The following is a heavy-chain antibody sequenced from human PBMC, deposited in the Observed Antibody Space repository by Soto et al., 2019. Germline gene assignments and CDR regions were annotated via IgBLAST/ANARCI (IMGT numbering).Heavy chain of an antibody. Sequence: GGSLGLSCAASGFTFSSYAMHWVRQAPGKGLEWVAVISYDGSNKYYADSVKGRFTISRDNSKNTLYLQMNSLRAEDTAVYYCADSSSWYINAFDIWGQGTMVTVSS. J-gene: IGHJ3*02. CDR3: ADSSSWYINAFDI. CDR1: GFTFSSYA. CDR2: ISYDGSNK. V-gene: IGHV3-30-3*01. D-gene: IGHD6-13*01.